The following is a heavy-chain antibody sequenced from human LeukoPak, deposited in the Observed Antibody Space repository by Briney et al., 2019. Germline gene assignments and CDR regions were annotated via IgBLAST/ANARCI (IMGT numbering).Heavy chain of an antibody. D-gene: IGHD4-23*01. CDR1: GFTFKTYW. Sequence: PGGSLRLSCAASGFTFKTYWMHWVRQAPGKGLVWVSHSNSDGSSTSYADSVRGRFTISRDNAKNALYLQMNSLRAEDTAVYYCARDLKGPVNDVFDMWGQGTMPTVSS. CDR3: ARDLKGPVNDVFDM. V-gene: IGHV3-74*01. CDR2: SNSDGSST. J-gene: IGHJ3*02.